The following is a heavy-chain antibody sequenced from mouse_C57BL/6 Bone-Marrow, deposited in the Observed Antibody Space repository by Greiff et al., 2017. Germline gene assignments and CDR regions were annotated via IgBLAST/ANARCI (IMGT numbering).Heavy chain of an antibody. D-gene: IGHD2-14*01. V-gene: IGHV1-55*01. J-gene: IGHJ2*01. CDR2: IYPTSGRT. CDR3: ARSGTLVRSFDY. CDR1: GYTFTSYW. Sequence: VQLQQPGAELVKPGASVKMSCKASGYTFTSYWITWVKQRPGPGLEWIGDIYPTSGRTNYNEKFKSKTILTVDTSSNTAYMQLSSLTSEDSGVFYCARSGTLVRSFDYGGQGTTLTVSS.